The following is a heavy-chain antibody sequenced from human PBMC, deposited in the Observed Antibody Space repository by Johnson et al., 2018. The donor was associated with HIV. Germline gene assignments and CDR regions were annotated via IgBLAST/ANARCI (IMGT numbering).Heavy chain of an antibody. J-gene: IGHJ3*02. CDR1: GFTFDDYA. CDR3: AKCIWGSSLIDAFDI. V-gene: IGHV3-9*01. Sequence: DVQVVESGGGLVQPGRSLRLSCAASGFTFDDYAMHWVRQAPGKGLEWVSGINWNGGRTGYADSVKGRFSISRDNSKNMLYLQMNSLRAEDTAVYYCAKCIWGSSLIDAFDIWG. D-gene: IGHD6-13*01. CDR2: INWNGGRT.